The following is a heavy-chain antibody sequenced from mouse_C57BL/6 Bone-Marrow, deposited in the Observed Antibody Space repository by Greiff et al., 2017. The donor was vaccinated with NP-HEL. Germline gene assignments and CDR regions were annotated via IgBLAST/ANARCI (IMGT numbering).Heavy chain of an antibody. V-gene: IGHV1-19*01. Sequence: EVQLQQSGPVLVKPGASVKMSCKASGYTFTDYYMNWVKQSHGKSLEWIGVINPYNGGTSYNQKFKGKATLTVDKSSSTAYMALNSLTSEDSAVYYCARHDDYDGEGFYWYFDVWGTGTTVTVSS. CDR2: INPYNGGT. J-gene: IGHJ1*03. CDR1: GYTFTDYY. D-gene: IGHD2-4*01. CDR3: ARHDDYDGEGFYWYFDV.